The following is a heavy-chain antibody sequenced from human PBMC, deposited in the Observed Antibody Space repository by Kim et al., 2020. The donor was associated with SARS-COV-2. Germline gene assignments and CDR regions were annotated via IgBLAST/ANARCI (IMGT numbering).Heavy chain of an antibody. V-gene: IGHV3-23*01. CDR2: ISGSGGST. J-gene: IGHJ4*02. CDR3: AKDPREAVAVLVSGQNFDY. D-gene: IGHD6-19*01. CDR1: GFTFSSYA. Sequence: GGSLRLSCAASGFTFSSYAMSWVRQAPGKGLEWVSAISGSGGSTYYADSVKGRFTISRDNSKNTLYLQMNSLRAEDTAVYYCAKDPREAVAVLVSGQNFDYWGQGTLVTVSS.